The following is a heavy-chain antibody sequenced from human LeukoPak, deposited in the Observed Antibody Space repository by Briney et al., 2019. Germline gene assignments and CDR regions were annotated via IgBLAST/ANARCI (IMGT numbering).Heavy chain of an antibody. J-gene: IGHJ5*02. CDR1: GYTFTGYY. CDR3: ATNILVRDIINWFDP. Sequence: ASVKVSCKASGYTFTGYYMHWVRQAPGQGLEWMGWIKPNSGGTRSAQKFQGRVTMTRDTSSSTAYMELSSLRYDDTAVYYCATNILVRDIINWFDPWGQGTLVTVSS. D-gene: IGHD3-10*01. CDR2: IKPNSGGT. V-gene: IGHV1-2*02.